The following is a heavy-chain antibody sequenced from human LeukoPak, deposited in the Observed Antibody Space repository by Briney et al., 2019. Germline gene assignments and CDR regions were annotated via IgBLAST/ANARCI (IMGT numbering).Heavy chain of an antibody. CDR3: AICYGANEGSFDY. CDR2: IYYSGST. D-gene: IGHD4-17*01. CDR1: GGSISSSSYY. Sequence: PSETLSLTCTVSGGSISSSSYYWGWIRQPPGKGLAWIGSIYYSGSTYYNPSLKSRVTISVDTSKNQFSLKLSSVTAADTAVYYCAICYGANEGSFDYWGQGTLVTVSS. J-gene: IGHJ4*02. V-gene: IGHV4-39*01.